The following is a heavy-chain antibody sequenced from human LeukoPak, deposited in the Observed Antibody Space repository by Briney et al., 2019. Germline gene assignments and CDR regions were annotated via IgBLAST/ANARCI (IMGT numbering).Heavy chain of an antibody. CDR2: ISWDGGST. Sequence: GRSLRLSCAASGFTFDDYTMHWVRQAPGKGLEWVPLISWDGGSTYYADSVKGRFTISRDNSKNSLYLQMNSLRTEDTALYYCAKGRGSLYYFDYWGQGTLVTVSS. V-gene: IGHV3-43*01. J-gene: IGHJ4*02. D-gene: IGHD1-26*01. CDR3: AKGRGSLYYFDY. CDR1: GFTFDDYT.